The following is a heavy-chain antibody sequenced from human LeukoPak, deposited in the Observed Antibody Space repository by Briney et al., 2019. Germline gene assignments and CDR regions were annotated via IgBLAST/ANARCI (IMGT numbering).Heavy chain of an antibody. Sequence: SETLSLTCTVSGGSISSYYWSWIRQPPGKGLEWIGYIYYSGGTNYNPSLKSRVTISVDTSKNQFSLKLSSVTAADTAVYYCARGDGYNWRYFDYWGQGTLVTVSS. CDR3: ARGDGYNWRYFDY. CDR2: IYYSGGT. J-gene: IGHJ4*02. CDR1: GGSISSYY. D-gene: IGHD5-24*01. V-gene: IGHV4-59*01.